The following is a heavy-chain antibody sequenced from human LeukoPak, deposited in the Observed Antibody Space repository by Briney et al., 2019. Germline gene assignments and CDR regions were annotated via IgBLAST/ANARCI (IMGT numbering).Heavy chain of an antibody. CDR2: ISAYNGNT. Sequence: GASVKVSCKTSGGSFSTYAYSWVRQAPGQGLEWMGWISAYNGNTNYAQKLQGRVTMTTDTSTSTAYMELRSLRSDDTAVYYCARARSREYCSSTSCYAHYYYYMDVWGKGTTVTISS. D-gene: IGHD2-2*01. V-gene: IGHV1-18*01. CDR3: ARARSREYCSSTSCYAHYYYYMDV. CDR1: GGSFSTYA. J-gene: IGHJ6*03.